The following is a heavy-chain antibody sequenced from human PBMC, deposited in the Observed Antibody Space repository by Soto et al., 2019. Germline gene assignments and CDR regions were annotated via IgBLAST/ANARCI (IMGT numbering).Heavy chain of an antibody. V-gene: IGHV1-2*02. CDR3: AKDGRHCSGGSCPQGH. CDR1: GYTFTGHL. J-gene: IGHJ4*02. D-gene: IGHD2-15*01. Sequence: ASVKVSFKTSGYTFTGHLIHWVRQAPGQGLEWMGWINPISGGTKYREKFQGRVSITRDKSSSTAYMELSSLTSDDSAVYYCAKDGRHCSGGSCPQGHWGQGTLVTVSS. CDR2: INPISGGT.